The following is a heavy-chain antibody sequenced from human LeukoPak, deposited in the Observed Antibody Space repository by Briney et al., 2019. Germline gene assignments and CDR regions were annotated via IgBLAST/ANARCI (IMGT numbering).Heavy chain of an antibody. Sequence: GGSLRLSCAASGFTFSSYAMHWVRQAPGKGLEWVAVISYDGSNKYYADSVKGRFTISRDNSKNTLYLQMNSLRAEDTAVYYCARGPLRQYSSSWYRWFDPWGQGTLVTVSS. J-gene: IGHJ5*02. CDR1: GFTFSSYA. D-gene: IGHD6-13*01. CDR2: ISYDGSNK. V-gene: IGHV3-30-3*01. CDR3: ARGPLRQYSSSWYRWFDP.